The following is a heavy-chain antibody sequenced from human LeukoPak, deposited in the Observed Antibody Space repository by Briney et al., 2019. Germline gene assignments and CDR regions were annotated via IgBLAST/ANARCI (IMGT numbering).Heavy chain of an antibody. V-gene: IGHV3-48*02. CDR1: GFIFSTYS. D-gene: IGHD6-13*01. Sequence: PGGSLRLSCAASGFIFSTYSTNWVRQAPGKGLEWVSFISSSGSAIYYADSVKGRFTISRDNAKNSLYLQMSSLRDEDTAVYYCAREGFAAAVRLAFDIWGQGTMVTVAS. CDR3: AREGFAAAVRLAFDI. J-gene: IGHJ3*02. CDR2: ISSSGSAI.